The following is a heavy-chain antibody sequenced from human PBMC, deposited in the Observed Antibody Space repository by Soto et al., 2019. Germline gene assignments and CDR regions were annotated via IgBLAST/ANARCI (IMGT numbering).Heavy chain of an antibody. V-gene: IGHV3-30*18. CDR3: AKDRGYGGNSRPHDYYYYGMDV. CDR2: ISYDGSNK. CDR1: GFTFSSYG. D-gene: IGHD4-17*01. Sequence: GGSLRLSCAASGFTFSSYGMHWVRQAPGKGLEWVAVISYDGSNKYYADSVKGRFTISRDNSKNTLYLQMNSLRAEDTAVYYCAKDRGYGGNSRPHDYYYYGMDVWGQGTTVTVSS. J-gene: IGHJ6*02.